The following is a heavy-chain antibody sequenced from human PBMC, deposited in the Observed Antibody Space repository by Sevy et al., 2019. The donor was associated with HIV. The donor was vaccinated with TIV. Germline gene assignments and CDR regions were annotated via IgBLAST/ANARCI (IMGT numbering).Heavy chain of an antibody. J-gene: IGHJ4*02. CDR3: ARVPLYSDSHINDY. CDR1: GFTFSPYS. D-gene: IGHD3-22*01. CDR2: ISDTGNTI. Sequence: GGSLRLSCAASGFTFSPYSMNWIRQAPGKGLEWLSYISDTGNTIYYAGSVKGRFTISRDNAKNSLYLQMNSLRAEDTAVYYCARVPLYSDSHINDYWGQGTLVTVSS. V-gene: IGHV3-48*04.